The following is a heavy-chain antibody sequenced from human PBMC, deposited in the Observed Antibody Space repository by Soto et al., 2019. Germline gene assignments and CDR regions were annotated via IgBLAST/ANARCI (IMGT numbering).Heavy chain of an antibody. CDR2: MNPNSGDT. J-gene: IGHJ4*02. CDR3: ARGGSVGSSPPDY. Sequence: ASVKVSCKASGYTFTSYDMNWVRQATGQGLEWMGWMNPNSGDTGCAQKFQGRVTMTRDTSISTAYMELSSLRSEDTAVYYCARGGSVGSSPPDYWGQGTLVTVSS. D-gene: IGHD6-19*01. CDR1: GYTFTSYD. V-gene: IGHV1-8*01.